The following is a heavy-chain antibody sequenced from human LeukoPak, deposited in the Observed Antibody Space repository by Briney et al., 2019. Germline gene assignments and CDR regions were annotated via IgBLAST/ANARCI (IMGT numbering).Heavy chain of an antibody. V-gene: IGHV4-38-2*02. CDR1: GYSISSGYY. D-gene: IGHD2-2*01. CDR2: IYYSGST. J-gene: IGHJ6*03. Sequence: SETLSLTCTVSGYSISSGYYWGWIRQPPGKGLEWIGSIYYSGSTYYNPSLKSRVTISVDTSKNQFSLKLSSVTAADTAVYYCARLVVPAAIKIGYYYYYMDVWGKGTTVTISS. CDR3: ARLVVPAAIKIGYYYYYMDV.